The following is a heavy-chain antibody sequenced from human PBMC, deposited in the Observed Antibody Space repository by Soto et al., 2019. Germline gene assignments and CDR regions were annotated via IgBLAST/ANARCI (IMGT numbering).Heavy chain of an antibody. CDR3: AADSNRALADYYYGMDV. CDR2: IVVGSGNT. J-gene: IGHJ6*02. Sequence: QMQLVQSGPEVKKPGTSVKVSCKASGFTFTSSAVQWVRQARGQRLEWIGWIVVGSGNTNYAQKFQERVTITRDMSTSTAYMELSSLGSEDTAVYYCAADSNRALADYYYGMDVWGQGTTVTVSS. D-gene: IGHD4-4*01. V-gene: IGHV1-58*01. CDR1: GFTFTSSA.